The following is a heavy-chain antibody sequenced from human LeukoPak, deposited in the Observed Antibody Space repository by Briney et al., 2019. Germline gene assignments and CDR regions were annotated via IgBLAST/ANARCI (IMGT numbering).Heavy chain of an antibody. CDR1: GFTFDDYG. V-gene: IGHV3-20*04. CDR2: INWNGGGT. J-gene: IGHJ4*02. CDR3: ARDPDPRIAVAGTDDY. D-gene: IGHD6-19*01. Sequence: GGSLRPSCAASGFTFDDYGMSWVRQVPGKGLEWVSGINWNGGGTGYADSVKGRFTISRDNAKNSLYLQMNSLRAEDTAVYYCARDPDPRIAVAGTDDYWGQGTLVTVSS.